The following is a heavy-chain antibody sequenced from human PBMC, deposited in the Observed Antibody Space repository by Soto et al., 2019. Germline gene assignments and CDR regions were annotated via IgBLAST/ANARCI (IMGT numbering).Heavy chain of an antibody. CDR3: ARGHGGITVFGAPGHFDY. V-gene: IGHV4-39*01. CDR2: THYSGST. Sequence: QVQLQESGPGLVKASETLSLTCTVSGGSISSSNHYWGWIRQAPGQGLEWIGNTHYSGSTYYNPSLKSRVTIYVDTPKNQFSVKLSSVTAADTAVYYCARGHGGITVFGAPGHFDYWGQGTLVTVSP. J-gene: IGHJ4*02. D-gene: IGHD3-3*01. CDR1: GGSISSSNHY.